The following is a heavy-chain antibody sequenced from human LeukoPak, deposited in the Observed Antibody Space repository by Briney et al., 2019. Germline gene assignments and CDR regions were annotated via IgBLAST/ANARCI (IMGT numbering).Heavy chain of an antibody. V-gene: IGHV4-59*01. Sequence: SETLSLTCTVAGGSISSYYWSWIRQPPGKGLEWIGYIYYSGSTNYNPSLKSRVTISVDTSKNRFSLKLSSVTAADTAVYYCARSDYDFWSGYRYYYYGMDVWGQGTTVTVSS. CDR3: ARSDYDFWSGYRYYYYGMDV. CDR2: IYYSGST. D-gene: IGHD3-3*01. CDR1: GGSISSYY. J-gene: IGHJ6*02.